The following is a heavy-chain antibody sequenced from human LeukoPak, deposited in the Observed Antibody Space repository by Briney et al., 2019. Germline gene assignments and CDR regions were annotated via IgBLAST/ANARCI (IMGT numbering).Heavy chain of an antibody. CDR1: GYTFTGYY. CDR2: INPNSGGT. V-gene: IGHV1-2*02. D-gene: IGHD5-18*01. J-gene: IGHJ4*02. CDR3: ARGVDTAMVLFDY. Sequence: ASVKVSCKASGYTFTGYYMHWVRQAPGQGLEWMGWINPNSGGTNYAQKFQGRVTMTRDTSISTAYMELSRLRSDDTAVYYCARGVDTAMVLFDYWGQGTLVTVSS.